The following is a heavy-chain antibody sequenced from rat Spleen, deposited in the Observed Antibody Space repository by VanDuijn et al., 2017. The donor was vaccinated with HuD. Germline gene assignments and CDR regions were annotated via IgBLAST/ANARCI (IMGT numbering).Heavy chain of an antibody. V-gene: IGHV5-31*01. J-gene: IGHJ2*01. CDR2: ISNTGGTT. CDR1: GFTFNNYW. CDR3: TRGIYYGYNAFVY. D-gene: IGHD1-9*01. Sequence: EVQLVESGGGLVQPGRSLKLSCVASGFTFNNYWMTWIRQAPGKGLEWVASISNTGGTTNYPDSVKGRISISRDNAKSTLYVQLNSLRSEDTATYFCTRGIYYGYNAFVYWGPGVMVTVSS.